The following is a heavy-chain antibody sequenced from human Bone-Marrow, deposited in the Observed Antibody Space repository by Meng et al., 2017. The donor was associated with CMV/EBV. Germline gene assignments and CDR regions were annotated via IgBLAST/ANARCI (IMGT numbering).Heavy chain of an antibody. J-gene: IGHJ4*02. CDR1: GGSVSSGSYY. D-gene: IGHD2-2*01. V-gene: IGHV4-61*01. Sequence: SETLSLTCTVSGGSVSSGSYYWSWIRQPPGKGLEWIGYIYYSGSTNYNPSLKSRVTISVDTSKNQFSLKLSSVTAADTVVYYCARARPVALVPAARARYDYWGQGTLVTVSS. CDR2: IYYSGST. CDR3: ARARPVALVPAARARYDY.